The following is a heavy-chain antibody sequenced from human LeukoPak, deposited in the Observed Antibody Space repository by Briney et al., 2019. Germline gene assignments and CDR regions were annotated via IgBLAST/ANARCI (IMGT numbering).Heavy chain of an antibody. J-gene: IGHJ6*03. V-gene: IGHV3-30*02. D-gene: IGHD6-25*01. Sequence: GGSLRLSCAASGFTFSTCGMHWVRQAPGKGLEWVAFIRYDGSDIYYGDSVKGRFTISRDNSKNTLYLQMNSLRGEDTAVYYCAKEPYSSVYYFYYMDVWGKGTTVTVSS. CDR3: AKEPYSSVYYFYYMDV. CDR1: GFTFSTCG. CDR2: IRYDGSDI.